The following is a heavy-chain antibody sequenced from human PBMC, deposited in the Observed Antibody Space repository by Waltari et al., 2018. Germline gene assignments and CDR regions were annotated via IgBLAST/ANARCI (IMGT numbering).Heavy chain of an antibody. J-gene: IGHJ4*02. Sequence: QVQLQESGPGLVKPSETLSLTCAVSGYSISSGYYWGWIRQPPGKGLEWIGSIYHSGSTYYTPSLKSRVTISVDTSKNQFSLKLSSVTAADTAVYYCARLGSNYGVFDYWGQGTLVTVSS. V-gene: IGHV4-38-2*01. CDR1: GYSISSGYY. CDR3: ARLGSNYGVFDY. D-gene: IGHD1-26*01. CDR2: IYHSGST.